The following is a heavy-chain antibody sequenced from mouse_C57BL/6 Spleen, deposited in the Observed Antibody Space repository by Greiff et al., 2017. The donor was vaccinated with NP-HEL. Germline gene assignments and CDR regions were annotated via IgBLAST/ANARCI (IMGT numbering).Heavy chain of an antibody. V-gene: IGHV1-82*01. CDR3: ARNSNYSPYAMDY. Sequence: VQLQESGPELVKPGASVKISCKASGYAFSSSWMNWVKQRPGKGLEWIGRIYPGDGDTNYNGKFKGKATLTADKSSSTAYMQLSSLTSEDSAVYFCARNSNYSPYAMDYWGQGTSVTVSS. CDR1: GYAFSSSW. J-gene: IGHJ4*01. CDR2: IYPGDGDT. D-gene: IGHD2-5*01.